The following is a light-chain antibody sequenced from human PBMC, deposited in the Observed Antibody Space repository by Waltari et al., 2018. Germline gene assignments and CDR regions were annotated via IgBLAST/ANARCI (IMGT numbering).Light chain of an antibody. J-gene: IGLJ1*01. CDR2: DVS. V-gene: IGLV2-14*03. Sequence: QSALTQPASVSGSPGQSITISCTGTSSDVGHYNYVSWYQQHPDKAPKLMIYDVSNRPAGVSNRFSGSKSGNTASLTISWLQAEDEADYYCSSYTTSSTYVFGTGTKVTVL. CDR1: SSDVGHYNY. CDR3: SSYTTSSTYV.